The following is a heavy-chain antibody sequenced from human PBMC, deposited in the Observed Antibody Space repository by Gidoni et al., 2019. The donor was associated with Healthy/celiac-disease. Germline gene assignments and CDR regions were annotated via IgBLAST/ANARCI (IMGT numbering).Heavy chain of an antibody. CDR3: AKDIFGGSYYYYYGMDV. V-gene: IGHV3-9*01. Sequence: EVQLVESGGGLVQPGRSLRLSCAASGFTFDDYAMHWVRQAPGKGLEWVSGISWNSGSIGYADSVKGRFTISRDNAKNSLYLQMNSLRAEDTALYYCAKDIFGGSYYYYYGMDVWGQGTTVTVSS. CDR1: GFTFDDYA. CDR2: ISWNSGSI. D-gene: IGHD1-26*01. J-gene: IGHJ6*02.